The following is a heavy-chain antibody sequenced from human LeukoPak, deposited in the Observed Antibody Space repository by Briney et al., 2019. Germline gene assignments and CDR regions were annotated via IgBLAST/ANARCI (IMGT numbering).Heavy chain of an antibody. V-gene: IGHV4-59*08. CDR2: ISYSGST. CDR3: ARGYCSGNTCYRSGFEI. J-gene: IGHJ3*02. D-gene: IGHD2-15*01. CDR1: GGSISSYY. Sequence: PSETLSLTCTVSGGSISSYYWSWIRQPPGKGLEWIGYISYSGSTNYNPSLKSRVTISIDTSKNQFSLKLRSVTAADTAVYYCARGYCSGNTCYRSGFEIWGQGTIATVSS.